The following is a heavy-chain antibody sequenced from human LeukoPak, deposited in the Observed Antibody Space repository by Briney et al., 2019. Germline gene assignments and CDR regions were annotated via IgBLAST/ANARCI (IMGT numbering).Heavy chain of an antibody. D-gene: IGHD3-3*01. J-gene: IGHJ4*02. V-gene: IGHV1-2*02. Sequence: ASVKVSCKASGYTFTGYYMHWVRQAPGQGLEWMGWINPNSGGTNYAQKFQGRVTMTRDTSISTAYMELSRLRSDDTAVYYCARGPYDFWSGPFDYWGQGTLVTVSS. CDR1: GYTFTGYY. CDR2: INPNSGGT. CDR3: ARGPYDFWSGPFDY.